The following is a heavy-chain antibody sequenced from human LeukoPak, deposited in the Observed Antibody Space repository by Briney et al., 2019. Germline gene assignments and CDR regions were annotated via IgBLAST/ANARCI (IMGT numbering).Heavy chain of an antibody. CDR2: IKQDGSEK. CDR3: AKDRGRRIVVVPATKWGTFDY. V-gene: IGHV3-7*01. Sequence: GGSLRLSCAASGFTFSSYWMSWVRQAPGKGLEWVANIKQDGSEKYYVDSVKGRFTISRDNSKNTLSLQMNSLRAEDTAVYYCAKDRGRRIVVVPATKWGTFDYWGQGTLVTVSS. CDR1: GFTFSSYW. J-gene: IGHJ4*02. D-gene: IGHD2-2*01.